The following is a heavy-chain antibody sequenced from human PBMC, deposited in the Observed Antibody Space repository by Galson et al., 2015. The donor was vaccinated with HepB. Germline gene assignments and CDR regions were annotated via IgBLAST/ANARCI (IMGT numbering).Heavy chain of an antibody. J-gene: IGHJ5*02. CDR2: ISYDGSNK. Sequence: SLRLSCAASGFTFSSYAMHWVRQAPGKGLEWVAVISYDGSNKYYADSVKGRFTISRDNSKNTLYLQMNSLRAEDTAVYYCARDRRIAALGRTNWFDPWGQGTLVTVSS. CDR3: ARDRRIAALGRTNWFDP. D-gene: IGHD6-6*01. CDR1: GFTFSSYA. V-gene: IGHV3-30-3*01.